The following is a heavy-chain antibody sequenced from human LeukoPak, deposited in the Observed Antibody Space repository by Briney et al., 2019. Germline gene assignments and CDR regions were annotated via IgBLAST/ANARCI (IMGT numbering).Heavy chain of an antibody. D-gene: IGHD2/OR15-2a*01. CDR2: ISSGGGTI. V-gene: IGHV3-48*03. Sequence: GGSLRLSCAASGFTFRSYEMSWVRQAPGKGLEWVSYISSGGGTIHYADSVKGRFTISRDNAKNSLFLQMNSLRVGDTAVYYCARERSQNLFDYWGQGTLVTVSS. J-gene: IGHJ4*02. CDR1: GFTFRSYE. CDR3: ARERSQNLFDY.